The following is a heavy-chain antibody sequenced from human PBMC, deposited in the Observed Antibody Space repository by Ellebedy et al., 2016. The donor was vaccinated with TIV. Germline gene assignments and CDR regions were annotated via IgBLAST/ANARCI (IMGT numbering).Heavy chain of an antibody. CDR2: INPSGGST. V-gene: IGHV1-46*01. D-gene: IGHD3-10*01. CDR3: ASSYGSGVYHGMDV. CDR1: GYTFTSYY. Sequence: ASVKVSCKASGYTFTSYYMHWVRQAPGQGLEWRGIINPSGGSTTYAQKFQGRVTMTRDTSTSTVYMELSSLRSEDTAVYYCASSYGSGVYHGMDVWGQGTTVTVS. J-gene: IGHJ6*02.